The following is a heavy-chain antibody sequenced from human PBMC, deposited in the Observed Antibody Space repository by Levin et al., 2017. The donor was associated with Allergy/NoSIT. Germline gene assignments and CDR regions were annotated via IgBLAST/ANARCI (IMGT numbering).Heavy chain of an antibody. CDR1: DSSISGINY. CDR3: VREGLYSGSLNYYFKD. Sequence: SPTLSLTCNVSDSSISGINYWGWIRQSPSKGLQWIGRISHTGSTSYSPSLANRVSMSIDKSKKQISLKLRSVTAADTAMYFCVREGLYSGSLNYYFKDWGQGTLVTVSS. CDR2: ISHTGST. V-gene: IGHV4-38-2*02. D-gene: IGHD1-26*01. J-gene: IGHJ4*02.